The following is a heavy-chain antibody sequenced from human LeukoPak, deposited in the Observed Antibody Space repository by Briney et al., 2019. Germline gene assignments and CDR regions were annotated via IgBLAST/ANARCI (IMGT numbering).Heavy chain of an antibody. CDR3: ARDLAVGGTSEYFQH. V-gene: IGHV3-33*01. CDR2: IWYDGSNK. D-gene: IGHD6-19*01. Sequence: GRSLRLSCAASGFTFSSYGMHWVRQAPGKGLEWLAVIWYDGSNKYYADSVKGRFTISRDNSKNTLYLQMNSLRAEDTAVYYCARDLAVGGTSEYFQHWGQGTLVTVSS. CDR1: GFTFSSYG. J-gene: IGHJ1*01.